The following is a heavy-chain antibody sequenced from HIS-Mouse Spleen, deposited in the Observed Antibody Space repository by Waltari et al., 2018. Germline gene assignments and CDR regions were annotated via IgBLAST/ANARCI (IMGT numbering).Heavy chain of an antibody. CDR3: ARDHSGWYFDY. CDR1: GFRLRSYA. D-gene: IGHD6-19*01. Sequence: QVQLVESGGGVVQPGRSLRLPCSASGFRLRSYAMHWVRQAPGKGLEWVAVISYDGSNKYYADSVKGRFTISRDNSKNTLYLQMNSLRAEDTAVYYCARDHSGWYFDYWGQGTLVTVSS. CDR2: ISYDGSNK. J-gene: IGHJ4*02. V-gene: IGHV3-30-3*01.